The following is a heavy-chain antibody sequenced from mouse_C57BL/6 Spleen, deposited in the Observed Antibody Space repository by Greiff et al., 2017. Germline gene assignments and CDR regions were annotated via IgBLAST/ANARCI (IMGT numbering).Heavy chain of an antibody. CDR2: IDPSDSYT. CDR3: ARSGDYDDY. D-gene: IGHD2-4*01. J-gene: IGHJ2*01. CDR1: GYTFTSYW. V-gene: IGHV1-50*01. Sequence: VQLQQPGAELVKPGASVKLSCKASGYTFTSYWMQWVKQRPGQGLEWIGEIDPSDSYTNYNQKFKGKATLTVDTSSSTAYMQLSRLTSEDSAVYYCARSGDYDDYWGQGTTLTVSS.